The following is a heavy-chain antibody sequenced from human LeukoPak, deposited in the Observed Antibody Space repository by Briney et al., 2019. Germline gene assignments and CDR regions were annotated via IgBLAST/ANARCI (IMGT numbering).Heavy chain of an antibody. CDR3: ARAERGKRRHNDY. CDR1: GGHLWGYY. J-gene: IGHJ4*02. CDR2: INHSGST. Sequence: PSDPLSLTRAVYGGHLWGYYWSWIRQPPGKGLEWMGEINHSGSTNYHPSLNSRVTISVDTPKNQFSLKLSSVTAADTAVYYCARAERGKRRHNDYWGQGTLVTVAS. V-gene: IGHV4-34*01. D-gene: IGHD5-24*01.